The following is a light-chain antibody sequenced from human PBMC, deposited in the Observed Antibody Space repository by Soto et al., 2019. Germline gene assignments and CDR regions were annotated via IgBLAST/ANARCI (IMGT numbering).Light chain of an antibody. V-gene: IGKV3-20*01. CDR3: QQYGSSPT. J-gene: IGKJ4*01. CDR1: QSISRSD. Sequence: EIVLTQSPGTVSLSPGESATLSCRASQSISRSDLARYQHRPGQSPRLLIYATSSRATGIPDRFTGGGAGTGFTLTISRLEPEDSAVYYCQQYGSSPTFGGGTKVDIK. CDR2: ATS.